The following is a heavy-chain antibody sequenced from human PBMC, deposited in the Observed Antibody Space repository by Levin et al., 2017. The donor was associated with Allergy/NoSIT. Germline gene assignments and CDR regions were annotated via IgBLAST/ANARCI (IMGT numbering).Heavy chain of an antibody. J-gene: IGHJ6*02. CDR3: AKVQERYITIFGEGMDV. CDR1: GFTFSSYG. V-gene: IGHV3-30*18. CDR2: ISYDGSNK. D-gene: IGHD3-3*01. Sequence: SCAASGFTFSSYGMHWVRQAPGKGLEWVAVISYDGSNKYYADSVKGRFTISRDNSKNTLYLQMNSLRAEDTAVYYCAKVQERYITIFGEGMDVWGQGTTVTVSS.